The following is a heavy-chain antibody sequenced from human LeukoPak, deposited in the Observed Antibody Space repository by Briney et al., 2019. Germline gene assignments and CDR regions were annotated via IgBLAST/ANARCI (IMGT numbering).Heavy chain of an antibody. CDR2: ISGNGYNT. V-gene: IGHV3-23*01. CDR3: AKGVRLWFAFYFDY. CDR1: GFTFDNYA. J-gene: IGHJ4*02. Sequence: GGSLRLSCAASGFTFDNYAMSWVRQAPGKGLEWVSAISGNGYNTYYADSVKGRFTVSRESSSNTLSLQMDSLRAEGTAVYYCAKGVRLWFAFYFDYWGQGTLVTVSS. D-gene: IGHD3-10*01.